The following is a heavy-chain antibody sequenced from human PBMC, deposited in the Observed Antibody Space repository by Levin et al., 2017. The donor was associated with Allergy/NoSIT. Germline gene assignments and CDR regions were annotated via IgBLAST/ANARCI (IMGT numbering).Heavy chain of an antibody. Sequence: TSETLSLTCAVYGGSFSGYYWSWIRQPPGKGLEWIGEINHSGSTNYNPSLKSRVTISVDTSKNQFSLKLSSVTAADTAVYYCARGGSDYYGSGSYDFDYWGQGTLVTVSS. CDR3: ARGGSDYYGSGSYDFDY. CDR2: INHSGST. CDR1: GGSFSGYY. V-gene: IGHV4-34*01. D-gene: IGHD3-10*01. J-gene: IGHJ4*02.